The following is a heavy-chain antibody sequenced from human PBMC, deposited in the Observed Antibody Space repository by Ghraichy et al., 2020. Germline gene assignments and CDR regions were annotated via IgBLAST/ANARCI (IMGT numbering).Heavy chain of an antibody. CDR1: GYSISSGLY. CDR3: VRVARGATVPFDY. V-gene: IGHV4-38-2*01. J-gene: IGHJ4*02. Sequence: GSLSLTCAVSGYSISSGLYWGWIRQSPGKGLEWIGSIYHSGNTYYNPSLKSRVTMSVDTSKNQFSLKLSSVTAADTAVYYCVRVARGATVPFDYWGQGALVTVSS. D-gene: IGHD4-17*01. CDR2: IYHSGNT.